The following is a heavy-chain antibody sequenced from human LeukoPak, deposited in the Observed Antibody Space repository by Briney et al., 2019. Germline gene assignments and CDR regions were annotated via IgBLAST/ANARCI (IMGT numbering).Heavy chain of an antibody. Sequence: GGSLRLSCAASGFTFSDYYMSWIRQAPGKGLEWVSYISSSTSYTNYADSVKGRFTISRDNAKNSLYLQMNSLRAEDTAVYYCARGLTGTTINDAFDIWGQGTMVTVSS. D-gene: IGHD1-7*01. CDR3: ARGLTGTTINDAFDI. J-gene: IGHJ3*02. V-gene: IGHV3-11*06. CDR2: ISSSTSYT. CDR1: GFTFSDYY.